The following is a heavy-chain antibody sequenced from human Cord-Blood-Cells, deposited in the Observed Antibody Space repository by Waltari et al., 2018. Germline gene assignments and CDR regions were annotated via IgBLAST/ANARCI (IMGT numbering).Heavy chain of an antibody. CDR3: ARNLGGSYLEGDFDY. D-gene: IGHD1-26*01. Sequence: QLQLQESGPGLVKPSETLSLTCTVSGGSISSSSYYWGWIRQPPGKGLEWIGSIYYSGSTYYNRSLRSRVTISVDTSKTQFSLKLSSVTAADTAVYYCARNLGGSYLEGDFDYWGQGTLVTVSS. CDR2: IYYSGST. J-gene: IGHJ4*02. CDR1: GGSISSSSYY. V-gene: IGHV4-39*01.